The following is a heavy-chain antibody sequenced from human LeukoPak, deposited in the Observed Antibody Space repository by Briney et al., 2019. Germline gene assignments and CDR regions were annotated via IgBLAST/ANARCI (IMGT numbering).Heavy chain of an antibody. CDR2: IDPDSGVT. CDR3: ARDQARTTTWYLYMNY. J-gene: IGHJ4*02. Sequence: ASVKVSCXASGYTFTDYYIHWVRQAPGQGLEWMARIDPDSGVTNSAQNFQGRVTTTRDTSITTAYMELSGLRSDDTAVYYCARDQARTTTWYLYMNYWGQGTLVTVSS. CDR1: GYTFTDYY. V-gene: IGHV1-2*06. D-gene: IGHD3/OR15-3a*01.